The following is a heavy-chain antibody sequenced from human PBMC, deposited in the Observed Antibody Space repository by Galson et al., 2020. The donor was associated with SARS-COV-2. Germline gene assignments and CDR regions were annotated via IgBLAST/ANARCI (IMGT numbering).Heavy chain of an antibody. D-gene: IGHD3-10*01. J-gene: IGHJ4*02. Sequence: AETLSLSCAVSGFMISSYWMHWVRQPPGKGLVWVSRINDDGTVTNYADSVKGRFTISRDNAKNSLYLQMNSLRGDDTAVYYCARGMGDYWGQGTLVTVAS. CDR1: GFMISSYW. CDR2: INDDGTVT. CDR3: ARGMGDY. V-gene: IGHV3-74*01.